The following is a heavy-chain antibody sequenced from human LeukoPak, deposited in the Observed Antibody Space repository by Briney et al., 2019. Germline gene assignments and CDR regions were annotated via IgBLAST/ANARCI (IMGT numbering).Heavy chain of an antibody. CDR3: ARGRSSYYGTDV. Sequence: PSETLSLTCSVSDGSINSYYWNWIRRPPGKGLEWIGYIHYNGNTNYSPSLKSRVTMSVDTSKNLFSLKVSSVTAADTAVYYCARGRSSYYGTDVWGQGTTVTVSS. CDR1: DGSINSYY. CDR2: IHYNGNT. D-gene: IGHD1-26*01. J-gene: IGHJ6*02. V-gene: IGHV4-59*01.